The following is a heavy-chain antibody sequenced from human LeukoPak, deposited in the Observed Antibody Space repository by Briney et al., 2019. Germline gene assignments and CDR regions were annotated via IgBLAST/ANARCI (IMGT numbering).Heavy chain of an antibody. J-gene: IGHJ4*02. Sequence: GSLRLSCAASGFTVSINHMNWVRQAPGKGLEWIGSIYYSGSTYYNPSLKSRVTISVDTSKNQFSLKLSSVTAADTAVYYCARDRGIAVAVFDYWGQGTLVTVSS. D-gene: IGHD6-19*01. V-gene: IGHV4-39*07. CDR1: GFTVSINH. CDR2: IYYSGST. CDR3: ARDRGIAVAVFDY.